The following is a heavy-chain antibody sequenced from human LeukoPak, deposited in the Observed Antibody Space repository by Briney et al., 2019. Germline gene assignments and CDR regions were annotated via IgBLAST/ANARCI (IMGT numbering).Heavy chain of an antibody. V-gene: IGHV3-23*01. CDR3: AKASDIVVVPAAIDY. CDR1: GFTFSSYA. Sequence: AGGSLRLSCAASGFTFSSYAVSWVRQAPGKGLEWVSAISGSGGSTYYADSVKGRFTISRDNSKNTLYLQMNSLRAEDTAVYYCAKASDIVVVPAAIDYWGQGTLVTVSS. J-gene: IGHJ4*02. CDR2: ISGSGGST. D-gene: IGHD2-2*02.